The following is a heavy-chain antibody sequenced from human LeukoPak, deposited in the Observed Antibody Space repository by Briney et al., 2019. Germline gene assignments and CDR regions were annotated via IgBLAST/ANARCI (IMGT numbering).Heavy chain of an antibody. J-gene: IGHJ4*02. CDR3: ARTYGSGSYVIMGNREI. CDR2: ISTGSSYI. Sequence: PGGSLRLSCAASGFTFSSYSMNWVRQAPGKGLEWVSSISTGSSYIYYADSVKGRFTISRDNAKNSLYLQMNSLRAEDTAVYYCARTYGSGSYVIMGNREIWGQGTLVTVSS. V-gene: IGHV3-21*01. CDR1: GFTFSSYS. D-gene: IGHD3-10*01.